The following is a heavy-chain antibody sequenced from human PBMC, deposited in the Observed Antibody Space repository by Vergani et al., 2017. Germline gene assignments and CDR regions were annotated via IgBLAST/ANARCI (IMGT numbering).Heavy chain of an antibody. D-gene: IGHD2-2*01. V-gene: IGHV4-34*01. CDR2: INHSGST. Sequence: QVQLQQWGAGLLKPSETLSLTCAVYGGSFSGYYWSWIRQPPGKGLEWIGEINHSGSTNYNPSLKSRVTISVDTSKNQFSLKLSSVTAADTAVYYCARVDVVPAATFDYWGQGTLVTVSS. CDR3: ARVDVVPAATFDY. J-gene: IGHJ4*02. CDR1: GGSFSGYY.